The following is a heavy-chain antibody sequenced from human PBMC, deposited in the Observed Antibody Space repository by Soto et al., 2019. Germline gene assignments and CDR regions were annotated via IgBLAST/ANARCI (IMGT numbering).Heavy chain of an antibody. J-gene: IGHJ4*02. V-gene: IGHV4-61*01. Sequence: SETLSLTCTVSGGSVSSGSYYWSWIRQPPGKGLEWIGYIYYSGSTNYNPSLKGRVPISVDTSKNQFSLKLSSVTAADTAVYYCARDSGYSSSWYFDYWGQGTLVTVSS. CDR1: GGSVSSGSYY. CDR3: ARDSGYSSSWYFDY. D-gene: IGHD6-13*01. CDR2: IYYSGST.